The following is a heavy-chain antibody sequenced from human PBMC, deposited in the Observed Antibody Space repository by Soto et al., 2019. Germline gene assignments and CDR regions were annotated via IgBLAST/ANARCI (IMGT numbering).Heavy chain of an antibody. D-gene: IGHD1-26*01. CDR1: GYSFTGYY. CDR3: AKAWAKWDLLPFFNY. J-gene: IGHJ4*02. CDR2: INPXXXAX. Sequence: ASVKVSCKASGYSFTGYYIHCVRQAPGQGLEGMGWINPXXXAXKXAXNXXXXVTMTRDTSISTAYMELIRLRSDDTAVYYCAKAWAKWDLLPFFNYWGQGTVVTVSS. V-gene: IGHV1-2*02.